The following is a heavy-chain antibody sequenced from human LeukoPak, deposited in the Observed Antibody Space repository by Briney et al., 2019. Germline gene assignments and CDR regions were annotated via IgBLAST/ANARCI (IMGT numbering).Heavy chain of an antibody. V-gene: IGHV4-59*08. CDR2: IYYSGST. CDR3: ARHPQGAAHGSVFDH. CDR1: GGSISTYY. Sequence: SETLSLTCTVSGGSISTYYWSWIRQPPGKGLEWIGYIYYSGSTHYNPSLKSRVTISVDTSQNQFSLRLSSVTAADTAVYYCARHPQGAAHGSVFDHWGQGTLVTVSS. D-gene: IGHD2-15*01. J-gene: IGHJ4*02.